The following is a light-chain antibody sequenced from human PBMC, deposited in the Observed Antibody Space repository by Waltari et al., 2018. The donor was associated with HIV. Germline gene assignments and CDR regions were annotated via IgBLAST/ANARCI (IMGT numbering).Light chain of an antibody. CDR2: WAS. CDR1: QSVLYSSNNKNY. CDR3: QQYYSTPYS. V-gene: IGKV4-1*01. J-gene: IGKJ2*03. Sequence: DIVMTQSPDSLAVSLGETATINCKPSQSVLYSSNNKNYLAWYQQKPGQPPKLLIYWASTRESGVPDRFSGSGSGTDFTLTISSLQAEDVAVYYCQQYYSTPYSFGQGTKLEIK.